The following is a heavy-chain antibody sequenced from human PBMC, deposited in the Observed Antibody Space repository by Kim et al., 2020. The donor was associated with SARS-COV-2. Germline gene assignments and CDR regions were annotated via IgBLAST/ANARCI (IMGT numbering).Heavy chain of an antibody. J-gene: IGHJ3*02. CDR1: GVTVSGYP. Sequence: GGSLRLSCAASGVTVSGYPLNWVRQASGKGLEWVVCIRRSANSYATSYAASVKGKFTIARDDSKSTAYLQMNSLKTEAPAVYYCTRIHGTTLAFWDAFDIWGQGTMVTVSS. CDR2: IRRSANSYAT. CDR3: TRIHGTTLAFWDAFDI. D-gene: IGHD1-7*01. V-gene: IGHV3-73*01.